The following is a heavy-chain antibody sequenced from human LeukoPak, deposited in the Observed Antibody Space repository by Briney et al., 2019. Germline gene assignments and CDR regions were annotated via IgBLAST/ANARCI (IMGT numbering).Heavy chain of an antibody. J-gene: IGHJ4*02. V-gene: IGHV4-59*08. Sequence: PSETLSLTCTVSGGSISSYYWSWIRQPPGKRLEWIGYIYHSGSTNYNSSLKSRVTISVDTSKNQFSLKLSSVTAADTAVYYCARHAAFAEYQTHLTHFDYWGQGALVTVSS. CDR1: GGSISSYY. CDR2: IYHSGST. CDR3: ARHAAFAEYQTHLTHFDY. D-gene: IGHD2-2*01.